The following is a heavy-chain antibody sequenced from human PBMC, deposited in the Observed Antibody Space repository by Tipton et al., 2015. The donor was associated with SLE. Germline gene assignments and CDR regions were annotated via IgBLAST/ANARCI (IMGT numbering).Heavy chain of an antibody. CDR1: GFTFSSYG. D-gene: IGHD6-13*01. CDR2: IRYDGSNK. CDR3: AKESSSWYYFDY. Sequence: SLRLSCAASGFTFSSYGMHCVRQAPGKGLEWVAFIRYDGSNKYYADSVKGRFTISRDNSKNTLYLQMNSLSAEDTAVYYCAKESSSWYYFDYWGQGTLVTVSS. V-gene: IGHV3-30*02. J-gene: IGHJ4*02.